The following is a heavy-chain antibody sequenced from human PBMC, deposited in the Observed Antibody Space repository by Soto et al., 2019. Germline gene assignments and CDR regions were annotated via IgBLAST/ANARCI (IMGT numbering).Heavy chain of an antibody. Sequence: QLQLQESGPGLVKPSETLSLTCTVSGGSISSSRYYWGWIRQPPGKGLEWIGSIYYSGSTHYNPSLKSRVTISVDTSKNQFSLKLSSVTAADTAVYYCARQDGDYVPGYWGQGTLVTVSS. CDR3: ARQDGDYVPGY. CDR1: GGSISSSRYY. J-gene: IGHJ4*02. CDR2: IYYSGST. V-gene: IGHV4-39*01. D-gene: IGHD4-17*01.